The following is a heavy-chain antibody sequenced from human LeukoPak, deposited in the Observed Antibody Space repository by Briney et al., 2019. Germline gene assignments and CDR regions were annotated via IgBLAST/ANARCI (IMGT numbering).Heavy chain of an antibody. D-gene: IGHD3-16*01. CDR3: ARESFYAFDI. J-gene: IGHJ3*02. V-gene: IGHV4-59*01. CDR2: IYYSGST. CDR1: GGSISSYY. Sequence: PSETLSLTCTVSGGSISSYYWSWIRQPPGKGLEWIGYIYYSGSTNYNPSLKSRDTISVDTSKNQFSLKLSSVTAADTAVYYCARESFYAFDIWGQGTMVTVSS.